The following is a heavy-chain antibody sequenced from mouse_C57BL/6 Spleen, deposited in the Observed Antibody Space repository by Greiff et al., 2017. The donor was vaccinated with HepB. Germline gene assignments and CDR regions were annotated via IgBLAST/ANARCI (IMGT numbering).Heavy chain of an antibody. Sequence: QVQLQQSGAELVRPGASVKLSCKASGYTFTDYYINWVKQRPGQGLEWIARIYPGSGNTYYNEKFKGKATLTAEKSSSTAYMQLSSLTSEDSAVYFCARSHYYGSSYGYWGQGTTLTVSS. J-gene: IGHJ2*01. CDR2: IYPGSGNT. CDR1: GYTFTDYY. D-gene: IGHD1-1*01. V-gene: IGHV1-76*01. CDR3: ARSHYYGSSYGY.